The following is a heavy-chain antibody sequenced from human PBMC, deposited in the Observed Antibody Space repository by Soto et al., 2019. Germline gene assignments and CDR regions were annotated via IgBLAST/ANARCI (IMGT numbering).Heavy chain of an antibody. Sequence: QVQMVQSGAEVKKPGSSLKVSCKASGGTFSGYGISWVRQAPGQGLEWMGGIIPIFGTTNYAPNFRDRVTISADEAGSTVYMDLVSLRTDDTAVYYCARGRAKAHFYYGMDVWGQGTAVTVSS. CDR3: ARGRAKAHFYYGMDV. J-gene: IGHJ6*02. CDR2: IIPIFGTT. V-gene: IGHV1-69*01. CDR1: GGTFSGYG.